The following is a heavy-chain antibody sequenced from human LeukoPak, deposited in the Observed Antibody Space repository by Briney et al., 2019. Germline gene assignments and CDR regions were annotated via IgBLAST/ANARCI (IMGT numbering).Heavy chain of an antibody. CDR3: ARVGWELLAFDI. CDR1: GGSISSDGYS. Sequence: SETLSLTCAVSGGSISSDGYSWSWIRQPPGKGLEWIGRIYTSGSTNYNPSLKSRVTISVDTSKNQFSLKLSSVTAADTAVYYCARVGWELLAFDIWGQGTMVTVSS. V-gene: IGHV4-61*02. CDR2: IYTSGST. D-gene: IGHD1-26*01. J-gene: IGHJ3*02.